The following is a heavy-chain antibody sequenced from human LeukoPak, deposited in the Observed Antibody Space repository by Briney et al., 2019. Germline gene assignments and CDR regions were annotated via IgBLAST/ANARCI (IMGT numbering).Heavy chain of an antibody. CDR1: GGSISSSYYY. CDR2: IYSSGST. D-gene: IGHD2-21*02. Sequence: SETLSLTCTVSGGSISSSYYYWGWIRQPPGKGLEWIGSIYSSGSTYYNPSLKSRVTISVDTSKNQFSLKLTSVTAADTAVYYCARGPPYIVVVTAIGFFDYWGQGTLVTVSS. CDR3: ARGPPYIVVVTAIGFFDY. V-gene: IGHV4-39*01. J-gene: IGHJ4*02.